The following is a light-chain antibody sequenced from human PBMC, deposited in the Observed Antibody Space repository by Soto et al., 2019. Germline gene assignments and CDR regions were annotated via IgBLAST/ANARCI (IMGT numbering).Light chain of an antibody. Sequence: QSVLTQPPSVSGAPGQRVTISCTGSSSNIGAGYDVHWYQQLPGTAPKLLIYGNSNRPSGVPDRYSGSKSGTSASLAITVLHAEDEADYDCQSYDSSLSGSYVFGTGTQVTVL. J-gene: IGLJ1*01. CDR2: GNS. CDR1: SSNIGAGYD. V-gene: IGLV1-40*01. CDR3: QSYDSSLSGSYV.